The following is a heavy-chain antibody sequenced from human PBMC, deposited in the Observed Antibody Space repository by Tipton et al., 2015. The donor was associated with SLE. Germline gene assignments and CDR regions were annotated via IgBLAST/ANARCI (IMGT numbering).Heavy chain of an antibody. D-gene: IGHD3-16*01. Sequence: TLSLTCTVTGGSISRPYWSWFRQPPGKGLEWIGYIYYSGSISYNPSLKSRVTISVDTSKNQFSLKLSSVTAADTAVYCCAREWGDAFDIWGQGTMVTVSS. CDR3: AREWGDAFDI. V-gene: IGHV4-59*11. CDR1: GGSISRPY. J-gene: IGHJ3*02. CDR2: IYYSGSI.